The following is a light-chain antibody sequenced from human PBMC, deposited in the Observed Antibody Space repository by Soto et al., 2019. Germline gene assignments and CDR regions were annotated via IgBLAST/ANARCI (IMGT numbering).Light chain of an antibody. J-gene: IGLJ1*01. CDR1: SXDVGAYNY. Sequence: QSALAQPASVSGSLGQSITISWTGTSXDVGAYNYVSWYQHRPGKAPKLMISGVSNRPSWVSNRVSGSKSGNTASLIISALQAEDEADYYCCSFTSITTYVLGTGTTVTVL. V-gene: IGLV2-14*03. CDR2: GVS. CDR3: CSFTSITTYV.